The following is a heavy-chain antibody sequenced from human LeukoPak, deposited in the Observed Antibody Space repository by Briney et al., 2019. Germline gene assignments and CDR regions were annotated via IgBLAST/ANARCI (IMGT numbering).Heavy chain of an antibody. Sequence: GGSLRLSCAASGFTFSSYAMSWVRQAPGKGLEWVSAISSSGVYTYYADSVKGRFTISRDNSNNALSLQMDSLRVEDTALYYCAKTGPYSSGWTPFDSWGQGALVTVSS. V-gene: IGHV3-23*01. CDR1: GFTFSSYA. CDR2: ISSSGVYT. D-gene: IGHD6-19*01. CDR3: AKTGPYSSGWTPFDS. J-gene: IGHJ4*02.